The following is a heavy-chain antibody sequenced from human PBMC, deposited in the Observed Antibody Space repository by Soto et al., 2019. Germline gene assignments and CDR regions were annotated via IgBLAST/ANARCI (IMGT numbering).Heavy chain of an antibody. V-gene: IGHV4-39*01. CDR3: ASQRGGWYYAFDI. CDR1: GGSITSSSYY. CDR2: IYFSGST. J-gene: IGHJ3*02. D-gene: IGHD6-19*01. Sequence: QLQLQESGPGLVKPSETLSLTCTVSGGSITSSSYYWGWIRQPPGKGLEWIGSIYFSGSTYYSPSLKSRVTISVDTSKNQFSLKLSSVTAADTAVYYCASQRGGWYYAFDIWGQGTMVTVSS.